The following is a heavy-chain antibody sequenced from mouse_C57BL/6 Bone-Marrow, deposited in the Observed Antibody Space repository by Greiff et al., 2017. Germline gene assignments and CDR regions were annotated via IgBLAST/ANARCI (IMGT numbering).Heavy chain of an antibody. Sequence: VKLQESRAELARPGASVKMSCKASGYPFTSYTMHWVKQRPGQGLEWIGYINPSSGYTKYNQKSKDKATVTADKSSSTAYMQLSSLTSEDSAVYYCARFWYFDVWGTGTTVTVSS. V-gene: IGHV1-4*01. CDR3: ARFWYFDV. CDR1: GYPFTSYT. CDR2: INPSSGYT. J-gene: IGHJ1*03.